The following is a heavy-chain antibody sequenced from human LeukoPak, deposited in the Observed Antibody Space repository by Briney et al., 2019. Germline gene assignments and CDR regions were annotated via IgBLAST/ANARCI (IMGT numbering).Heavy chain of an antibody. Sequence: GGSLRLSCAASGFTFSSYAMHWVRQAPGKGLEWVAVISYDGSNKYYADSVKGRFTISRDRSKNTLYLQVNSLRAEDTAVYYCAKGGTTSSIFDSWGQGTLVTVSS. CDR2: ISYDGSNK. CDR3: AKGGTTSSIFDS. CDR1: GFTFSSYA. J-gene: IGHJ4*02. V-gene: IGHV3-30-3*01. D-gene: IGHD1-7*01.